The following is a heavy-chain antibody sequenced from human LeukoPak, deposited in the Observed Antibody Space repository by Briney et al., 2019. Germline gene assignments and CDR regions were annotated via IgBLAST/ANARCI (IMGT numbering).Heavy chain of an antibody. CDR3: ARANLAVAGYYFDY. V-gene: IGHV4-4*07. CDR1: GGSISSYY. J-gene: IGHJ4*02. CDR2: IYTSGST. Sequence: SETLSLTCTVSGGSISSYYWSWLRQPAGKGLEWIGRIYTSGSTNYNPSLKSRVTMSVDTSKNQFSLKLSSVTAADTAVYYCARANLAVAGYYFDYWGQGTLVTVSS. D-gene: IGHD6-19*01.